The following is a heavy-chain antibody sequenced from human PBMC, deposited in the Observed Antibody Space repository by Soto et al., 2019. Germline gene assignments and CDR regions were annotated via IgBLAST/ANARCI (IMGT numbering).Heavy chain of an antibody. CDR1: GYTFTGYY. CDR3: ARGLVPYYYDSSGSHDAFDI. Sequence: ASVKVSCKASGYTFTGYYMHWVRQAPGQGLEWMGWINPNSGGTNYAQKFQGRVTMTRDTSISTAYMELSRLRSDDTAVYYCARGLVPYYYDSSGSHDAFDIWGQGTMVTVSS. V-gene: IGHV1-2*02. CDR2: INPNSGGT. J-gene: IGHJ3*02. D-gene: IGHD3-22*01.